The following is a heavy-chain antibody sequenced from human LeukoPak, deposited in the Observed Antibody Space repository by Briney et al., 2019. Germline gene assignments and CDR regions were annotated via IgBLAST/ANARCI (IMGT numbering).Heavy chain of an antibody. CDR3: AKVGLELPSGMDV. D-gene: IGHD1-7*01. CDR2: ISYDGSNK. J-gene: IGHJ6*02. Sequence: RSLRLSCAASGFTFSSYGMHWVRQAPGKGLEWVAVISYDGSNKYYADSVKGRSTISRDNSKNTLYLQMNSLRAEDTAVYYCAKVGLELPSGMDVWGQGTTVTVSS. V-gene: IGHV3-30*18. CDR1: GFTFSSYG.